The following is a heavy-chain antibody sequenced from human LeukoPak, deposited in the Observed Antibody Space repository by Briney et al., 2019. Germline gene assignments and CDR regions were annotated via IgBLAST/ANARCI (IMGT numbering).Heavy chain of an antibody. CDR3: ARRCRSTSCGFDP. D-gene: IGHD2-2*01. Sequence: KPGESLKISCKGSGYIFPDYYIIWVRQMPGKGLEWMGIIYPGNSETRYSPSFQGQVTISTDKSISTAYLQWSSLKASDTAMYYCARRCRSTSCGFDPWGQGTLVTVSS. CDR1: GYIFPDYY. V-gene: IGHV5-51*01. J-gene: IGHJ5*02. CDR2: IYPGNSET.